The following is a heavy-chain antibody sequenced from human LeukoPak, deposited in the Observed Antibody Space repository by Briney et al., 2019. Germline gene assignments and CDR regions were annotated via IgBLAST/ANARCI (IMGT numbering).Heavy chain of an antibody. D-gene: IGHD3-10*01. CDR3: AKGPDLGSGSYFFDY. CDR2: IRYDGSNK. CDR1: GFTFSSYG. J-gene: IGHJ4*02. Sequence: GGSLRLSCAASGFTFSSYGMHWVRQAPGKGLEWVAFIRYDGSNKYYADSVKGRSTISRDNSKNTLYLQMNSLRAEDTAVYYCAKGPDLGSGSYFFDYWGQGTLVTVSS. V-gene: IGHV3-30*02.